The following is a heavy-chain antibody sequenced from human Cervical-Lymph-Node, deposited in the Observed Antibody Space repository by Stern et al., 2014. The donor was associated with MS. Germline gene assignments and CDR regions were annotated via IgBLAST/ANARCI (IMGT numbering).Heavy chain of an antibody. Sequence: VQLVQSGAEVKKPGASVKGSCKVSGYPLTELSMHWVRQAPGKGLGWMGGFDPEDGETIYAQKFQGRVTMTEDTSTDTAYMELSSLRSEDTAVYYCATDLDYYDSSGYYCWGQGTLVTVSS. D-gene: IGHD3-22*01. V-gene: IGHV1-24*01. CDR2: FDPEDGET. CDR3: ATDLDYYDSSGYYC. J-gene: IGHJ4*02. CDR1: GYPLTELS.